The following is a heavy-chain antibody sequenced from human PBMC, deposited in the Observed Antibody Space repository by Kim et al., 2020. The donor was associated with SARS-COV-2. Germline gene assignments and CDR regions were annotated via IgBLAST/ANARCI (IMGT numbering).Heavy chain of an antibody. CDR2: ISSSSSTI. CDR1: GFTFSSYS. Sequence: GGSLRLSCAASGFTFSSYSMNWVRQAPGKGLEWVSYISSSSSTIYYADSVKGRFTISRDNAKNSLYLQMNSLRAEDTAVYYCARETMTTVIYERAFDIWGQGTMVTVSS. D-gene: IGHD4-17*01. V-gene: IGHV3-48*04. J-gene: IGHJ3*02. CDR3: ARETMTTVIYERAFDI.